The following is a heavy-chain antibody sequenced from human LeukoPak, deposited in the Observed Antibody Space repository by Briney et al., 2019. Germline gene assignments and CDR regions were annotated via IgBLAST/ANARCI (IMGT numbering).Heavy chain of an antibody. Sequence: GGSLRLSCAASGFTFGDYWMSWVRQAPGKGPEWVATIKQDGSEEHYVDSVKGRFTVSRDNARNSLILQMNSLRVEDTAVYYCTTYKNWVAGDVWGQGTTVSVSS. V-gene: IGHV3-7*01. CDR2: IKQDGSEE. J-gene: IGHJ6*02. CDR1: GFTFGDYW. D-gene: IGHD7-27*01. CDR3: TTYKNWVAGDV.